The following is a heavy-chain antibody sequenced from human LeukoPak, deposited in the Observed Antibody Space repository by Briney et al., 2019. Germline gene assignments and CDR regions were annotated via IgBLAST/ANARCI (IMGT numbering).Heavy chain of an antibody. D-gene: IGHD3-10*01. CDR1: GGSLSSYY. V-gene: IGHV4-59*01. CDR3: ARTTYYYGSGSYYYYFDY. Sequence: SETLSLTCTVSGGSLSSYYWSWVRQPPGKGLEWIGYIYYSGSTNYNPSLKSRVTISVDTSKNQFSLKLSSATAADTAVYYCARTTYYYGSGSYYYYFDYWGQGTLVTVSS. CDR2: IYYSGST. J-gene: IGHJ4*02.